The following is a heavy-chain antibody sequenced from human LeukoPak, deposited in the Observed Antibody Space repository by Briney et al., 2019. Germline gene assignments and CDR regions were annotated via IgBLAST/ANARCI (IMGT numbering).Heavy chain of an antibody. D-gene: IGHD3-16*02. CDR1: GLTFSSYW. J-gene: IGHJ4*02. CDR2: IKQDGSEK. Sequence: PGGSLRLSCAASGLTFSSYWMSWVRQAPGKGLEWVANIKQDGSEKYYVDSVKGRFTISRDNAKNSLYLQMNSLRAEDTAVYYCARDYDYVWGSYRYGFDYWGQGTLVTVSS. V-gene: IGHV3-7*01. CDR3: ARDYDYVWGSYRYGFDY.